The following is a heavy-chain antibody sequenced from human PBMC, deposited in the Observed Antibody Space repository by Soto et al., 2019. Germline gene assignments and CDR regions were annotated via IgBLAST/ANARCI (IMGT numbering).Heavy chain of an antibody. CDR1: GFSLTTSGLG. V-gene: IGHV2-5*02. CDR2: IYWDDDK. CDR3: AHRRRDNINWYGGNFDY. D-gene: IGHD6-13*01. J-gene: IGHJ4*02. Sequence: QITLKESGPTLVKPTQTLTLTCTFSGFSLTTSGLGVGWIRQPPGKSLEWLALIYWDDDKRYRPSLKSGLTITKDTSKNQVVPTMTNMDAVDTATSYCAHRRRDNINWYGGNFDYWGQGTLVTVSS.